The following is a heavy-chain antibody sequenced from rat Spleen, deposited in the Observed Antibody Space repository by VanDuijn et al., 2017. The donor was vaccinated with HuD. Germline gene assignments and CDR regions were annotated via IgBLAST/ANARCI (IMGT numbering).Heavy chain of an antibody. V-gene: IGHV5-31*01. CDR1: GFTFNNYW. J-gene: IGHJ2*01. D-gene: IGHD1-2*01. CDR2: ITNTGGST. CDR3: TREPPITIAAIGYFDY. Sequence: EVQLVESGGGLVQPGRSLKLSCVASGFTFNNYWMTWIRQAPGKGLEWVASITNTGGSTYYPDSVKGRFTISRDNAKSTLYLQMNRLRSEDTATYYCTREPPITIAAIGYFDYWGQGVMVTVSS.